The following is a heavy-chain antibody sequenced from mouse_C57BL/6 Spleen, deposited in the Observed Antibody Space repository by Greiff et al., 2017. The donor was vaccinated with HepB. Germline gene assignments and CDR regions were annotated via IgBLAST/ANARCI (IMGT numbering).Heavy chain of an antibody. Sequence: EVKLVEPGGGLVKPGGSLKLSCAASGFTFSSYAMSWVRQTPEKRLEWVATISDGGSYTYYPDNVKGRFTISRDNAKNNLYLQMSHLKSEDTAMYYCARVGGGNYLYAMDYWGQGTSVTVSS. CDR1: GFTFSSYA. J-gene: IGHJ4*01. V-gene: IGHV5-4*03. CDR2: ISDGGSYT. D-gene: IGHD2-1*01. CDR3: ARVGGGNYLYAMDY.